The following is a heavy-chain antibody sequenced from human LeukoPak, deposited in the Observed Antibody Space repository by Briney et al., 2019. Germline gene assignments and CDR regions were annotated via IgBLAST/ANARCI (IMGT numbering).Heavy chain of an antibody. Sequence: GGSLRLSCATSGFTFSSYAMSWVRQAPGKGLEWVSGIGASGGSTYYADSVKGRFTISRDNSKNTLYLQMNSLRAEDTAVYFCARERKMDSTTWSGAYFDYWGQGTLVTVSS. CDR3: ARERKMDSTTWSGAYFDY. J-gene: IGHJ4*02. D-gene: IGHD6-13*01. V-gene: IGHV3-23*01. CDR2: IGASGGST. CDR1: GFTFSSYA.